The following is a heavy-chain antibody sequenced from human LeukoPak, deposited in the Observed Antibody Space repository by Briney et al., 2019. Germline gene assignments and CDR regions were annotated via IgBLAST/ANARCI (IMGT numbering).Heavy chain of an antibody. CDR2: IYYTGST. CDR3: ARSLGTYYYGSGNYYPTIYFDY. CDR1: GGSISSSSYY. J-gene: IGHJ4*02. Sequence: SETLSLTCTVSGGSISSSSYYWGWIRQPPGKGLEWIGYIYYTGSTNYNPSLKSRVTISADSSRDHFSLKLNSVTAADTAVYYCARSLGTYYYGSGNYYPTIYFDYWGQGTLVTVSS. V-gene: IGHV4-61*03. D-gene: IGHD3-10*01.